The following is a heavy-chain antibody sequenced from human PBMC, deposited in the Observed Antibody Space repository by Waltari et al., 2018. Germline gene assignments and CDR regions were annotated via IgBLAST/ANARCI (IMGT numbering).Heavy chain of an antibody. CDR1: GFHVRRTY. V-gene: IGHV3-53*01. CDR3: ARATNWVLEAFDL. CDR2: IFTSGST. Sequence: ELQVVESGGGLIQPGASLRLSCAASGFHVRRTYMAWVRPAPGKGPEWVSVIFTSGSTYHADSVKGRFTISRDNSENTVHLQMKNLTAEDTALYYCARATNWVLEAFDLWGQGTMVTVSP. D-gene: IGHD1-1*01. J-gene: IGHJ3*01.